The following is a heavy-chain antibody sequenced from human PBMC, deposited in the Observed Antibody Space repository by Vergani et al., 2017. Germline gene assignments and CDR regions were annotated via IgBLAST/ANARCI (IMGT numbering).Heavy chain of an antibody. CDR3: ARVVRLLYRPFDP. V-gene: IGHV3-33*01. J-gene: IGHJ5*02. D-gene: IGHD5-12*01. Sequence: QVQLVESGGGVVQPGRSLRLSCAASGYTFNQYGMHWVRQAPGKGLEWVAFTWYDGNNKQYADSVEGRFTISRDNSRSTVYLQMYSLRDEDTGVYYCARVVRLLYRPFDPWGQGTLITVSS. CDR2: TWYDGNNK. CDR1: GYTFNQYG.